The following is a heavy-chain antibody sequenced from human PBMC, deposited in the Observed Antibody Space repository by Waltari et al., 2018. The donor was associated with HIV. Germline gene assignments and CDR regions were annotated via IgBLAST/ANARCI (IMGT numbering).Heavy chain of an antibody. J-gene: IGHJ4*01. CDR3: AYSYLTGSILHPF. CDR2: INHSGPT. D-gene: IGHD3-9*01. CDR1: GGSFSGYY. V-gene: IGHV4-34*01. Sequence: QEQLQQWGAGLLKPSETLSLTCAVYGGSFSGYYLNWVRQPPGKGLEWIGEINHSGPTNYNPSLKSRVTMSVDTSKRQFSLKLNSVTAADTAVYFCAYSYLTGSILHPFWGQGTLVTVSS.